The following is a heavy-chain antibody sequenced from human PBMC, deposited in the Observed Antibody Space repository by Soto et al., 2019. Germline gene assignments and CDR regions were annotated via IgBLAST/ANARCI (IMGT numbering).Heavy chain of an antibody. D-gene: IGHD1-1*01. CDR1: GGSFSGYY. J-gene: IGHJ6*02. Sequence: QVQLQQWGAGLLKPSETLSLTCAVYGGSFSGYYWSWIRQPPGKGLEWIGEINHSGSNNYNPSLKSRVTISVDTSKNQFSLKLSSVTAADTAVYYCAREGGGDWNHVYYYGMDVWGQGTTVTVSS. CDR3: AREGGGDWNHVYYYGMDV. CDR2: INHSGSN. V-gene: IGHV4-34*01.